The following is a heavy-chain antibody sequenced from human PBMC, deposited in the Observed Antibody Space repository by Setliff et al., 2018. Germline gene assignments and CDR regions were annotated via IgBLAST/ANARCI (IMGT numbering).Heavy chain of an antibody. CDR2: IKQDGSAK. Sequence: PGGSLRLSCAASGFTFSSYWMSWVRKAPGKGLEWVANIKQDGSAKYYVDTVKGRFTISRDNVKNSLFLQMNSLRAEDMAVYYCAREQWLDPPGYYYMDVWAKGTTVTVSS. V-gene: IGHV3-7*03. D-gene: IGHD6-19*01. J-gene: IGHJ6*03. CDR1: GFTFSSYW. CDR3: AREQWLDPPGYYYMDV.